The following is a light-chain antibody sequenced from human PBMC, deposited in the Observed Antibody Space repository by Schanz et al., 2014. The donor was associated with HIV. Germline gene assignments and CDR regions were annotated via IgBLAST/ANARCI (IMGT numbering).Light chain of an antibody. J-gene: IGLJ2*01. Sequence: QSALTQPASVSGSPGQSITISCTGTSSDVGGYNYVSWYQQHPGKVPKLIIYDVSNRPSGVSNRFSGSKSGNTASLTISGLQAEDEADYYCCSYAGSYSVVFGGGTKLTVL. CDR2: DVS. V-gene: IGLV2-14*01. CDR1: SSDVGGYNY. CDR3: CSYAGSYSVV.